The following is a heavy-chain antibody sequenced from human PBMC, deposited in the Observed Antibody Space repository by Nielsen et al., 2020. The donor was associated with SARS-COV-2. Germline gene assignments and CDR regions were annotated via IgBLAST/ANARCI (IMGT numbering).Heavy chain of an antibody. J-gene: IGHJ5*02. V-gene: IGHV1-46*01. CDR1: GYTFTSYY. CDR2: INPSGGST. CDR3: ARVMSSGSYFISWFDP. Sequence: ASVKVSCKASGYTFTSYYMHWVRQAPGQGLEWMGIINPSGGSTSYAQKFQGRVTMTRDTSTSTVYMELSSLRSEDTAVYYCARVMSSGSYFISWFDPWGQGTLVTVSS. D-gene: IGHD1-26*01.